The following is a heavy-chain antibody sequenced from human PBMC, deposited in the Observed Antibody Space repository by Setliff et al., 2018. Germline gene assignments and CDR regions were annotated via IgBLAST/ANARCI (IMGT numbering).Heavy chain of an antibody. CDR2: INHSGNT. V-gene: IGHV4-4*02. Sequence: PSETLSLTCAVSGDSISSGNWWSWVRQPPEKGLEWIGEINHSGNTYYNPSLKSRVTVAVDTSNNQFSLKLTSVTAADTAVYYCARGRNVAARLLDSWGQGARVTVSS. J-gene: IGHJ4*02. CDR3: ARGRNVAARLLDS. D-gene: IGHD6-6*01. CDR1: GDSISSGNW.